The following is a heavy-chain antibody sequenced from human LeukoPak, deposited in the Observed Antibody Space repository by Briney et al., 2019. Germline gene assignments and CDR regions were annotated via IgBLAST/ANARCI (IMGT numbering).Heavy chain of an antibody. V-gene: IGHV3-23*01. J-gene: IGHJ4*02. Sequence: PGGSLRLSCAASGFTFSSYAMNWVRQAPGKGLEWVSSISGSGGSTYYADSVQGRFTISRDNSKNTLYLQMNSLRAEDTAVYYCARETYYYDSNGYYYVPYFDYWGQGTLVTVSS. CDR2: ISGSGGST. CDR3: ARETYYYDSNGYYYVPYFDY. CDR1: GFTFSSYA. D-gene: IGHD3-22*01.